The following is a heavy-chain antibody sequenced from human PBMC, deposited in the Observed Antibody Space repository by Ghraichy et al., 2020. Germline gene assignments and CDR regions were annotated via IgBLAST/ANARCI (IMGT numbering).Heavy chain of an antibody. J-gene: IGHJ4*02. CDR1: GFTFSSYS. CDR2: ISSSSSYI. Sequence: GGSLRLSCAASGFTFSSYSMNWVRQAPGKGLEWVSSISSSSSYIYYADSVKGRFTISRDNAKNSLYLQMNSLGAEDTAVYYCARGGSGSYSGYWGQGTLVTVSS. D-gene: IGHD1-26*01. V-gene: IGHV3-21*01. CDR3: ARGGSGSYSGY.